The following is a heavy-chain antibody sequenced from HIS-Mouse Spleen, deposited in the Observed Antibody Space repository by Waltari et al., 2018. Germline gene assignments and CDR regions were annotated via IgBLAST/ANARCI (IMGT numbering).Heavy chain of an antibody. V-gene: IGHV4-39*07. D-gene: IGHD5-12*01. CDR2: IYYSGST. Sequence: QLQLQESGPGLVKPSETLSLTCPVSGGSIRSSSYYWGWIRQPPGKGLEWIGSIYYSGSTYYNPSLKSRVTISVDTSKNQFSLKLSSVTAADTAVYYCARDGYSGYGHDAFDIWGQGTMVTVYS. CDR1: GGSIRSSSYY. J-gene: IGHJ3*02. CDR3: ARDGYSGYGHDAFDI.